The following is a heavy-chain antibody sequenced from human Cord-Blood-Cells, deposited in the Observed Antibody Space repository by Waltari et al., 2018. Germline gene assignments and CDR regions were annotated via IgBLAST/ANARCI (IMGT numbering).Heavy chain of an antibody. CDR3: ARVGPEAFDY. CDR1: GYSISSGYY. CDR2: IYHIGST. Sequence: QVQLQESGPGLVKPSETLSLTCTVSGYSISSGYYWGWIRQPPGKGLEWIGSIYHIGSTYYNPSLKSRVTISVDTSKNQFSLKLSSVTAADTAVYYCARVGPEAFDYWGQGTLVTVSS. V-gene: IGHV4-38-2*02. J-gene: IGHJ4*02. D-gene: IGHD3-16*01.